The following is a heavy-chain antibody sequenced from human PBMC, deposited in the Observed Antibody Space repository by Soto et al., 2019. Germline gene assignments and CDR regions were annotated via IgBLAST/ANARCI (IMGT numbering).Heavy chain of an antibody. CDR3: VRDKIRGPPDYCDD. Sequence: QVQLVESGGGVVQPGRSLRLSCEASGFTFSSSPMHWVRQVPGKGLEWVAVISYDGIIKVYADSVQGRFTISRDIAKNTLYLQMNSLRTEDTAVYYCVRDKIRGPPDYCDDWGQGTLVTVSS. J-gene: IGHJ4*02. V-gene: IGHV3-30-3*01. CDR2: ISYDGIIK. CDR1: GFTFSSSP.